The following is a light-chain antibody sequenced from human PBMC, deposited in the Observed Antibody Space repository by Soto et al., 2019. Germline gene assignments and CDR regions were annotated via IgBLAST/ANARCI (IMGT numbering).Light chain of an antibody. J-gene: IGLJ2*01. CDR2: NDN. Sequence: QPVLTQPPSASATPGQSVTMSWSGSSSNIGTRTVNWYQQLPGSAPKLRVYNDNQLPSGVPDRFSGSKSCTSASLAISGLRSDDEADYYCAAWDDSLHVIFGGGTKVTVL. CDR3: AAWDDSLHVI. V-gene: IGLV1-44*01. CDR1: SSNIGTRT.